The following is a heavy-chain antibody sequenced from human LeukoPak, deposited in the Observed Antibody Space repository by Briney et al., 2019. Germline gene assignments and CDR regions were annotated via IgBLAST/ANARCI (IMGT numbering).Heavy chain of an antibody. CDR1: GYTFTSYY. CDR2: INPSGGST. Sequence: GASVKVSCKASGYTFTSYYMHWVRQAPGQGLEWMGIINPSGGSTNYAQKSQGRVTMTRDTSTSTVYMELSSLRSEDTAVYYCARAPYCSGGSCSLTAPSGMDVWGQGTTVTVSS. J-gene: IGHJ6*02. V-gene: IGHV1-46*01. D-gene: IGHD2-15*01. CDR3: ARAPYCSGGSCSLTAPSGMDV.